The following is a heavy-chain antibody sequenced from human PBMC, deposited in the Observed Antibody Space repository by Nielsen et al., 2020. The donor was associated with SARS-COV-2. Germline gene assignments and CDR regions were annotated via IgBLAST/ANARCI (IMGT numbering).Heavy chain of an antibody. CDR1: GGTFSSYG. V-gene: IGHV1-69*13. CDR3: AREYSSSWYGAY. D-gene: IGHD6-13*01. CDR2: IIPVFGVP. Sequence: SVKVSCKASGGTFSSYGITWVRQAPGQGLEWMGGIIPVFGVPNYAQKFQGRVTITADESTSTAYMELSSLRSDDTAVYYCAREYSSSWYGAYWGQGTPATVSS. J-gene: IGHJ4*02.